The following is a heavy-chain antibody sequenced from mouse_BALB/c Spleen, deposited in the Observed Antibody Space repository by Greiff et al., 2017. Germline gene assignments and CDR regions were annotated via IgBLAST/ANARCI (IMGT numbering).Heavy chain of an antibody. J-gene: IGHJ4*01. CDR2: IWSGGST. Sequence: QVQLKESGPGLVQPSQSLSITCTVSGFSLTSYGVHWVRQSPGKGLEWLGVIWSGGSTDYNAAFISRLSISKDNSKSQVFFKMNSLQANDTAIYYCARMNYYYGSSYYAMDYWGQGTSVTVSS. V-gene: IGHV2-2*02. CDR3: ARMNYYYGSSYYAMDY. CDR1: GFSLTSYG. D-gene: IGHD1-1*01.